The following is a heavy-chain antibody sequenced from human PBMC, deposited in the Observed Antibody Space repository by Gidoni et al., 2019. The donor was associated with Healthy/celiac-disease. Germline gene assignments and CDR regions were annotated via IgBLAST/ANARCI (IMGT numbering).Heavy chain of an antibody. J-gene: IGHJ6*03. V-gene: IGHV3-21*01. CDR1: GFTFSSYS. CDR3: ARDEMLPDTPYRSDYYYYYYMDV. CDR2: ISSSSSYI. D-gene: IGHD5-18*01. Sequence: EVQLVESGGGLVKPGGSLRRSCAASGFTFSSYSMNWVRQAPGKGLEWVSSISSSSSYIYYADSVKGRFTISRDNAKNSLYLQMNSLRAEDTAVYYCARDEMLPDTPYRSDYYYYYYMDVWGKGTTVTVSS.